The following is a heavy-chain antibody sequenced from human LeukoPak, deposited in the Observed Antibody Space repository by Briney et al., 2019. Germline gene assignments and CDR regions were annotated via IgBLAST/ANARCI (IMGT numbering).Heavy chain of an antibody. CDR3: ARERREQLLPPYTRLVTYFDY. CDR1: GGSISRSYYY. J-gene: IGHJ4*02. Sequence: SETLSLTCSVSGGSISRSYYYWGWIRQPPGKGLEWIGTIYYSGNTFYNPSLKSRVTISVDTSKNQLSLKLRSVTAADTAVYYCARERREQLLPPYTRLVTYFDYWGQGTLVTVSS. CDR2: IYYSGNT. D-gene: IGHD1-26*01. V-gene: IGHV4-39*07.